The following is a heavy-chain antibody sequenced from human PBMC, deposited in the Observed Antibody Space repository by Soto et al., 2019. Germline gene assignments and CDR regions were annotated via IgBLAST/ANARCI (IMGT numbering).Heavy chain of an antibody. Sequence: GGSLRLSCAASGFTFSDYYMSWIRQAPGKGLEWVSYISSSGSTIYYADSVKGRFTISRDNAKNALYLQMNSLRAEDAAGYYCARDRVSNAFDIWGQGTMVTVSS. CDR1: GFTFSDYY. CDR3: ARDRVSNAFDI. V-gene: IGHV3-11*01. CDR2: ISSSGSTI. J-gene: IGHJ3*02. D-gene: IGHD2-8*01.